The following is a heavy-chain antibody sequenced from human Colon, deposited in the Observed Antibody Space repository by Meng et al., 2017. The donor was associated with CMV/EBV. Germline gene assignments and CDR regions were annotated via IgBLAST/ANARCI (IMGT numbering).Heavy chain of an antibody. CDR2: IYHSGST. Sequence: SETLSLTCTVSGYSISSGYYGGWSRQPPGKGLEWVGSIYHSGSTYYNPSLKSRVTIAVDTSKNQSSLKLSSVTAADTAVYYCARDLQGQLPYYYYGIDVWGQGTTVTVSS. CDR3: ARDLQGQLPYYYYGIDV. J-gene: IGHJ6*02. CDR1: GYSISSGYY. D-gene: IGHD2-2*01. V-gene: IGHV4-38-2*02.